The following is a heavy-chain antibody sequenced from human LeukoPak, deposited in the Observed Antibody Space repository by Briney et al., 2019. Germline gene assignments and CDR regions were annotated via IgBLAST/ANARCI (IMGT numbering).Heavy chain of an antibody. D-gene: IGHD6-19*01. CDR3: ARDRESSGWLDYYYGMDA. J-gene: IGHJ6*02. CDR2: IWYDGSNK. V-gene: IGHV3-33*01. CDR1: GFTFSSYG. Sequence: GGSLRLSCAASGFTFSSYGMHWVRQAPGKGLEWVAVIWYDGSNKYYADSVKGRFTISRDNSKNTLYLQMNSLRAEGTAVYYCARDRESSGWLDYYYGMDAWGQGTTVTVS.